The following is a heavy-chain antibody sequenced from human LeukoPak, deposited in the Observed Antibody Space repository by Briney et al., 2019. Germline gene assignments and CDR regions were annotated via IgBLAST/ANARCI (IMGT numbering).Heavy chain of an antibody. V-gene: IGHV7-4-1*02. CDR2: INTNTGHP. Sequence: ASVKVSCKASGYTFTNYAMNWVRQAPGQGLEWMGWINTNTGHPTYAQGFTGRFVFSLDTSVSTAYLQISSLKAEDTAVYYCARGRTSIAVAYFDYWGQGTLVTVSS. D-gene: IGHD6-19*01. CDR3: ARGRTSIAVAYFDY. CDR1: GYTFTNYA. J-gene: IGHJ4*02.